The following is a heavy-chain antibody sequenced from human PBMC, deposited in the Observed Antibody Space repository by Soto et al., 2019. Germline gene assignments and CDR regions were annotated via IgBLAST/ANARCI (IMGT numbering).Heavy chain of an antibody. D-gene: IGHD3-3*01. V-gene: IGHV4-59*01. J-gene: IGHJ3*02. CDR3: ARGRSDFPEAFDI. CDR1: GGSISTYY. Sequence: SETLSLTCTVSGGSISTYYWSWIRQPPGKGLEWIGYISYSGSSNYNPSLNSRVTISIDTSRNQFSLKLSSVTAADTAVYYCARGRSDFPEAFDIWGQGTVVTVSS. CDR2: ISYSGSS.